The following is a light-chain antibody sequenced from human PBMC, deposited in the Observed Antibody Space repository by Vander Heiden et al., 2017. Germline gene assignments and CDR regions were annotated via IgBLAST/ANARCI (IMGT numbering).Light chain of an antibody. CDR1: QSVSSSY. CDR2: GAS. V-gene: IGKV3-20*01. Sequence: EIVLTQSPGTLSLSPGERATLSCRASQSVSSSYLAWYQQKPGQAPRLLIYGASSRATGIPDRFSGSGSGTDFTRTISRLEPEDFAGYDGQQWYTFGQGTKLEIK. CDR3: QQWYT. J-gene: IGKJ2*01.